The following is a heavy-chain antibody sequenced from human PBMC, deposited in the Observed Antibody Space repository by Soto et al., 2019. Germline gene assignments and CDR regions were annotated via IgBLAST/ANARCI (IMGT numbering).Heavy chain of an antibody. V-gene: IGHV3-13*01. CDR2: IGTAGDT. Sequence: GGSLRLSCAASGFTFSSYDMHWVRQATGKGLEWVSAIGTAGDTYYPGSVKGRFTISRENAKNSLYLQMNSLRAGDTAVYYCARGVHWGYCSGGSCSGYYYYMDVWGKGTTVTVSS. CDR1: GFTFSSYD. CDR3: ARGVHWGYCSGGSCSGYYYYMDV. D-gene: IGHD2-15*01. J-gene: IGHJ6*03.